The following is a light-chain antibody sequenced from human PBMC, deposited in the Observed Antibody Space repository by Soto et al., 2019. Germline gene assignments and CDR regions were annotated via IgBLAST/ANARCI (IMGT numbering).Light chain of an antibody. CDR1: SSNIGAGYD. Sequence: QSVLTQPPSVSGAPGQRVTISCTGSSSNIGAGYDVYWYQQLPGTAPKLLIYGNSNRPSGVPDRFSGSKSGTSASLAITGLQAEDEADYYCQSHDSSLSGYVFGTGTQLTVL. J-gene: IGLJ1*01. V-gene: IGLV1-40*01. CDR3: QSHDSSLSGYV. CDR2: GNS.